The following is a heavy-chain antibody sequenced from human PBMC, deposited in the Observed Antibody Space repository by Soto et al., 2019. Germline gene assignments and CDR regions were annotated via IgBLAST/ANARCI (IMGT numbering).Heavy chain of an antibody. D-gene: IGHD1-26*01. CDR3: ASRSGSYYYYYYGMDA. CDR1: GFTVSSNY. V-gene: IGHV3-66*01. Sequence: GGSLRLSCAASGFTVSSNYMSWVRQAPGKGLEWVSVIYSGGSTYYADSVKGRFTISRDNSKNTLYLQMNSLRAEDTAVYYCASRSGSYYYYYYGMDAWGQGTTVTVSS. J-gene: IGHJ6*02. CDR2: IYSGGST.